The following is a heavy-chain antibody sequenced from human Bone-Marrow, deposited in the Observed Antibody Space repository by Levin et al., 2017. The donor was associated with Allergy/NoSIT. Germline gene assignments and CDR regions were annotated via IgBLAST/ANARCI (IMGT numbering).Heavy chain of an antibody. CDR1: GFTFSNYA. CDR3: ARDLDGSGTPGGY. V-gene: IGHV3-33*01. D-gene: IGHD3-10*01. CDR2: IWYDGSKN. J-gene: IGHJ4*02. Sequence: GGSLRLSCAASGFTFSNYAIHWVRQAPGKGLEWVAVIWYDGSKNYYAESVKGRFTISRDNSKNTLYLQMNSLRVEDTAVYYCARDLDGSGTPGGYWGQGTLVTVSS.